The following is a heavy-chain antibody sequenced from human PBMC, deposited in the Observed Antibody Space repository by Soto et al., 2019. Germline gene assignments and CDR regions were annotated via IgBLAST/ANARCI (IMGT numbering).Heavy chain of an antibody. CDR1: GFTFSSYA. J-gene: IGHJ4*02. D-gene: IGHD3-3*01. CDR3: ARDYGFGVFWSGGFDY. Sequence: GGSLRLSCAASGFTFSSYAMHWVRQAPGKGLEWVAVISYDGSNKYYADSVKGRFTISRDNSKNTLYLQMNSLRAEDTAVYYCARDYGFGVFWSGGFDYWGQGTLVTVS. V-gene: IGHV3-30-3*01. CDR2: ISYDGSNK.